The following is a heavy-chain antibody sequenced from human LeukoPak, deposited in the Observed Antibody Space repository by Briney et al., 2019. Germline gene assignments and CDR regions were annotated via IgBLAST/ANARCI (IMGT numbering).Heavy chain of an antibody. CDR3: AKARGYSGYELQFDN. CDR2: ISGSGGST. Sequence: PGGSLRLSCAASGFTFSSYAMSWVRQAPGKGLEWVSAISGSGGSTYYADSVKGRFTISRDNSKNTLYLQMNSLRAEDTAVYYCAKARGYSGYELQFDNWGQGTLVTVSS. J-gene: IGHJ4*02. CDR1: GFTFSSYA. V-gene: IGHV3-23*01. D-gene: IGHD5-12*01.